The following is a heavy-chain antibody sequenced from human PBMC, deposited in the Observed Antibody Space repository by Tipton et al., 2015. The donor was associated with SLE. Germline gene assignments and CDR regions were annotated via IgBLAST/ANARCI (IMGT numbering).Heavy chain of an antibody. J-gene: IGHJ5*02. Sequence: PSLTCTVSGGSISSYYWSWIRQPPGKGLEWIGYIYYSGSTNYNPSLKSRVTISVDTSKNQFSLKLSSVTAADTAVYYCARGGDWFDPWGQGTLVTVSS. D-gene: IGHD3-10*01. CDR1: GGSISSYY. V-gene: IGHV4-59*01. CDR2: IYYSGST. CDR3: ARGGDWFDP.